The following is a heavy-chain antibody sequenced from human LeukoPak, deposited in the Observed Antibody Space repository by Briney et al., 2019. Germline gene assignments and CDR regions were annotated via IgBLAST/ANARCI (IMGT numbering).Heavy chain of an antibody. D-gene: IGHD3-22*01. CDR3: AREQRGRITMIVAGAFDI. J-gene: IGHJ3*02. CDR2: IIPILGIA. V-gene: IGHV1-69*04. CDR1: GRTFTIYA. Sequence: ASVNVSYTASGRTFTIYAISWVRQAPGQGLEWMGRIIPILGIANYAQRFQGRVTITADKSTSTAYMELSSLRSEDTAVYYCAREQRGRITMIVAGAFDIWGQGTMVTVSS.